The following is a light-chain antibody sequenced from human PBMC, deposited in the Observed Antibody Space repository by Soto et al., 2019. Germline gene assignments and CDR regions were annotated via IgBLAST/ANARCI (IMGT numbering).Light chain of an antibody. CDR3: QQYGSSPWT. CDR1: QSVSSSY. CDR2: GAS. V-gene: IGKV3-20*01. Sequence: EIVLTQSPGTLSLSPGERATFSCRASQSVSSSYLAWYRQRPGQSPRLLIYGASSRATGTPDRFSGSGSGTDFTLTISRLEPEDFAVYYCQQYGSSPWTFGQGTKVDIK. J-gene: IGKJ1*01.